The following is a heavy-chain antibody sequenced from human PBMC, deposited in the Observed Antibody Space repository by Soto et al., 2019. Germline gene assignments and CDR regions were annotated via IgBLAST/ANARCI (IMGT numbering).Heavy chain of an antibody. Sequence: SETLSLTCTVSGGSISSYYWSWIRQPPGKGLEWIGYIYYSGSTNYNPSLKSRVTISVDTSKNQFSLKLSSVTAADTAVYYCARHTNRDGYNVMWFDPWGQGTLVTVSS. V-gene: IGHV4-59*08. CDR3: ARHTNRDGYNVMWFDP. CDR1: GGSISSYY. J-gene: IGHJ5*02. CDR2: IYYSGST. D-gene: IGHD5-12*01.